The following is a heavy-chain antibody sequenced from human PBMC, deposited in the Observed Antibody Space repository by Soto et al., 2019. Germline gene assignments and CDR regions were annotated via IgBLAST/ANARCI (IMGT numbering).Heavy chain of an antibody. CDR3: ATTARYYDVLSGYYLPGTSNI. V-gene: IGHV4-39*02. D-gene: IGHD3-3*01. J-gene: IGHJ3*02. CDR2: IYYSGIT. CDR1: GGSISVTDNF. Sequence: SETLSLTCTVAGGSISVTDNFWGWIRQPPGKGLERLGSIYYSGITHYNPSLKSRLTISVDTSRDHFSLSLTSVTAADTAVYYCATTARYYDVLSGYYLPGTSNIWGQGTLVTVSS.